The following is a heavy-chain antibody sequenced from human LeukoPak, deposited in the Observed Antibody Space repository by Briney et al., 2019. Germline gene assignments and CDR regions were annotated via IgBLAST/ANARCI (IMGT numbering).Heavy chain of an antibody. J-gene: IGHJ4*02. V-gene: IGHV2-70*11. D-gene: IGHD3-22*01. CDR1: GVPLTTTGMC. Sequence: ESGPALVRPTPTPTLTCSCYGVPLTTTGMCVNWIRQPPGKALEWLARIDWDDDKYYSTSLRTRLTISKDTSKNQVVLKMTNMQRVDTAAKYCALADSSSLTPEYWGQGTLVTVSS. CDR2: IDWDDDK. CDR3: ALADSSSLTPEY.